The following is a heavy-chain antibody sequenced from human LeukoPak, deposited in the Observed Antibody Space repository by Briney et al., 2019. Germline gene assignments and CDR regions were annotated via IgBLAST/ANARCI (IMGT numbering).Heavy chain of an antibody. J-gene: IGHJ4*02. D-gene: IGHD3-9*01. Sequence: ASVKVSCKASGYTFTSYAMHWVRQAPGQSLEWMGWINAGNGNTKYSQKFQDRVSLTRDTSASAAYMELSRLTPEDTAVYYCTTSVSEGDEDGILTGFNYWGQGTLVTVSS. CDR3: TTSVSEGDEDGILTGFNY. CDR2: INAGNGNT. V-gene: IGHV1-3*01. CDR1: GYTFTSYA.